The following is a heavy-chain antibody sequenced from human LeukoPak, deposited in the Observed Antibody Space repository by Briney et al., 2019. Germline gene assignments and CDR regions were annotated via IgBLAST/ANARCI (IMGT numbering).Heavy chain of an antibody. J-gene: IGHJ4*02. CDR3: ASNSGYDLDYFDY. CDR2: ITPIFGTA. V-gene: IGHV1-69*06. Sequence: SVKVSCTASGLTFTRYAISWVRQAPGPGIEWRGGITPIFGTANYAQKFQGRVTITADKSTSTAYMELSSLRSEDTAVYYCASNSGYDLDYFDYWGQGTLVTVSS. D-gene: IGHD5-12*01. CDR1: GLTFTRYA.